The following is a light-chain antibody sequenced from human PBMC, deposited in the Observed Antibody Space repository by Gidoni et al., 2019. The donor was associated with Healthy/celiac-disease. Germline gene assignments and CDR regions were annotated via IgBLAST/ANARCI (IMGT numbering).Light chain of an antibody. V-gene: IGKV3-20*01. J-gene: IGKJ4*01. Sequence: DIVLPQFPGTLSVSPGERATLFCRATQTVSANFLAWYQQKPGQPPTLLIYDASRRATGVQDRFSGSGSGTEFSLTINRLQTEDAALYYCQQYGAPPLTFGGGTRVEI. CDR2: DAS. CDR1: QTVSANF. CDR3: QQYGAPPLT.